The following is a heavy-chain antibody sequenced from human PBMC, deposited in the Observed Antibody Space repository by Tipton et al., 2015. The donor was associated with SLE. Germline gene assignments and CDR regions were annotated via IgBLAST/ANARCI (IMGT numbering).Heavy chain of an antibody. J-gene: IGHJ5*02. CDR2: IYHSGST. D-gene: IGHD6-19*01. V-gene: IGHV4-38-2*02. CDR3: ARGWWFDP. CDR1: GYSISSDYY. Sequence: LRLSCTVSGYSISSDYYWGWIRQPPGKGLEWIGSIYHSGSTHYNPSLKSRVSISVDTSKNQFSLKLSSVTAADTAVYYCARGWWFDPWGQGTLVTVSS.